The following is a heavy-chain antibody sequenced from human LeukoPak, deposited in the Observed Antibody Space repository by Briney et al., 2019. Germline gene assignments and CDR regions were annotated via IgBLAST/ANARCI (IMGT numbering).Heavy chain of an antibody. D-gene: IGHD1-26*01. V-gene: IGHV4-4*07. CDR2: IYTSGST. J-gene: IGHJ4*02. Sequence: KPSETLSLTCTVSGGSISSYYWSWIRQPAGKGLEWIGRIYTSGSTNYNPSLKSRVTMSVDTSKNQYSLKLSSVTAADTAVYYCARVQSPPGYSGSYSIWGQGTLVTVSS. CDR1: GGSISSYY. CDR3: ARVQSPPGYSGSYSI.